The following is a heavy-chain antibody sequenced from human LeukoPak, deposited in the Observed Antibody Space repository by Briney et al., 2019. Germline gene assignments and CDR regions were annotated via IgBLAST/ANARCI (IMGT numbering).Heavy chain of an antibody. J-gene: IGHJ4*02. Sequence: SETLSLTCTVSGGSISSYYWSWIRQPPGKGLEWIGYIYYSGSTNYNPSLKSRVTMSVDTSKNQFSLDLTSVIVADTAVYYCAREGTTRPLDYWGQGTLVTVSS. D-gene: IGHD6-6*01. CDR2: IYYSGST. V-gene: IGHV4-59*12. CDR1: GGSISSYY. CDR3: AREGTTRPLDY.